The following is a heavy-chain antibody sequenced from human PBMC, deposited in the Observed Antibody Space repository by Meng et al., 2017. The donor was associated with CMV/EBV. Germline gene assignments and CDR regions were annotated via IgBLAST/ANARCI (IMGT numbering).Heavy chain of an antibody. J-gene: IGHJ4*02. V-gene: IGHV1-2*02. Sequence: SRYTFIAYYMHWVRQAPVQGLEWMGWSNPNSGGTNYAQNFQGRVTVTRDTSISTAYMELSRLRSDDTAIYYCARDFSLVEMATIFDYWGQGTLVTVSS. CDR2: SNPNSGGT. CDR1: RYTFIAYY. D-gene: IGHD5-24*01. CDR3: ARDFSLVEMATIFDY.